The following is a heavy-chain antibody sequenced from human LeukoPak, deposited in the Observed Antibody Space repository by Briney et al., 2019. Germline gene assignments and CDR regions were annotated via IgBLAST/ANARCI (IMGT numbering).Heavy chain of an antibody. Sequence: SETLSLTCTVSGGSISSSSYYWGWIRQPPGKGLEWIGSIYYSGSTYYNPSLKSRVTISVDTSKNQFSLKLSSVTAADTAVYYCARSLGSTSFDPWGQGTLVTVSS. CDR3: ARSLGSTSFDP. CDR2: IYYSGST. J-gene: IGHJ5*02. CDR1: GGSISSSSYY. V-gene: IGHV4-39*07. D-gene: IGHD2-2*01.